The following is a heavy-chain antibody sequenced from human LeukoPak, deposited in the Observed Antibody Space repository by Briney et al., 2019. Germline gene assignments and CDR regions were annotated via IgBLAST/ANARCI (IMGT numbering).Heavy chain of an antibody. Sequence: GGSLRLSCAASGFTFSNYGMHWVRQAPGKGRGWVAFIWIVGGNDDYADSVKGRLTISRDHSKNTMLLQMTSLRTADTGVYYCAKVVPFEMGFDYWGREPLVTVS. V-gene: IGHV3-30*02. CDR3: AKVVPFEMGFDY. D-gene: IGHD6-6*01. CDR1: GFTFSNYG. CDR2: IWIVGGND. J-gene: IGHJ4*02.